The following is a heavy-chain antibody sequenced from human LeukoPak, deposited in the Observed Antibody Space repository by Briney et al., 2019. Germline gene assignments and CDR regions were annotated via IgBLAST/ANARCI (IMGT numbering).Heavy chain of an antibody. CDR2: IYHSGST. V-gene: IGHV4-30-2*01. Sequence: PSETLSLTCAVSGGSISSGGYSWSWIRQPPGKGLEWIGYIYHSGSTYYNPSLKSRLTISVDRPKNQFSLKLSSVTAADTAVYYCARGAPTVTTGMDVWGQGTTVTVSS. CDR1: GGSISSGGYS. J-gene: IGHJ6*02. D-gene: IGHD4-17*01. CDR3: ARGAPTVTTGMDV.